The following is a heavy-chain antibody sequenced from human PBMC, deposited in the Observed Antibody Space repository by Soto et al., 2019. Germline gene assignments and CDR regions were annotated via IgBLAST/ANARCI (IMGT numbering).Heavy chain of an antibody. V-gene: IGHV4-59*01. D-gene: IGHD2-2*01. J-gene: IGHJ6*01. Sequence: SETLSLTCTVSGGSISSYYWNWIRQAPGKGLEWIGFISYSGSTNYNPALTSRVTISVDTSKDQISPRLNSVTAADTAVYYCARVQSTSWGYYYAVDVWGQGTTVTVSS. CDR3: ARVQSTSWGYYYAVDV. CDR1: GGSISSYY. CDR2: ISYSGST.